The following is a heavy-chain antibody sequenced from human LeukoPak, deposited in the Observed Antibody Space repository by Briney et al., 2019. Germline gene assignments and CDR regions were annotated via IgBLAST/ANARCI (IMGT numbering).Heavy chain of an antibody. CDR3: ARDLTDGYNANWFDP. D-gene: IGHD5-24*01. Sequence: ASVTVSCKASGYTFTSYYMHWVRQAPGQGLEWMGIINPSGGSTSYAQKFQGRVTMTRDTSTSTVYMELSSLRSEDTAVYYCARDLTDGYNANWFDPWGQGTLVTVSS. V-gene: IGHV1-46*01. CDR2: INPSGGST. J-gene: IGHJ5*02. CDR1: GYTFTSYY.